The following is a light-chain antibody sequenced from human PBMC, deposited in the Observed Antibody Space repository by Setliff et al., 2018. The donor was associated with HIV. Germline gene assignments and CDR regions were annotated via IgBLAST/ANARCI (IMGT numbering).Light chain of an antibody. CDR1: SSDVGGYNY. CDR2: EVR. CDR3: SSYAITNTLP. J-gene: IGLJ1*01. V-gene: IGLV2-14*01. Sequence: QSALTQPASVSGSPGQSITISCTGTSSDVGGYNYVSWCQQHPGKAPKLIIYEVRNRPSGVSNRFSGSKSGNTASLTISGLQAEDEGDYYCSSYAITNTLPFGTGTKVTVL.